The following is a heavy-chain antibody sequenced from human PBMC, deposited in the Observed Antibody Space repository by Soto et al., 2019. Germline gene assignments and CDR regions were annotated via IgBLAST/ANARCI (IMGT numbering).Heavy chain of an antibody. V-gene: IGHV3-9*01. J-gene: IGHJ6*02. CDR3: EKDKPYDDYGMDV. Sequence: PGGSLRLSCAASGFTFDDYAMHWVRQAPGKGLEWVSGISWNSGSIGYADSVKGRFTISRDNAKNSLYLQMNSLRAEDEALYYCEKDKPYDDYGMDVWGQGTTVTVSS. CDR1: GFTFDDYA. CDR2: ISWNSGSI.